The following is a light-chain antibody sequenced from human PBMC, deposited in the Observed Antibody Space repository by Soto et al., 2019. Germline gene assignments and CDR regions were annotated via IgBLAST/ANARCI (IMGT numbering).Light chain of an antibody. Sequence: EILLTQSPATLSLSPGERATLSCGASQSVGSSLAWYQQKPGQAPRLLIYDASNRGTDIPARFSGSGSGKDFTLTISSLETQDFALYYCQHRSGWPPRATFGHGTRLEIK. CDR2: DAS. CDR1: QSVGSS. V-gene: IGKV3-11*01. J-gene: IGKJ5*01. CDR3: QHRSGWPPRAT.